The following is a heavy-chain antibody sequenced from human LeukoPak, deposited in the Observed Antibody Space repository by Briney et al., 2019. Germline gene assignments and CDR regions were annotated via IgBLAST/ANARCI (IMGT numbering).Heavy chain of an antibody. CDR3: HVSRGIVVVPAAIGVGLGDY. Sequence: AAVKVSCKASGYTFTSYYMHWVRQAPGQGLELMGIINPSCGSTSYAQKFQGRVTITRDTSTTTVYMELSSLRSEDTAVYYCHVSRGIVVVPAAIGVGLGDYWGQGTLVTVSS. CDR1: GYTFTSYY. D-gene: IGHD2-2*02. V-gene: IGHV1-46*01. J-gene: IGHJ4*02. CDR2: INPSCGST.